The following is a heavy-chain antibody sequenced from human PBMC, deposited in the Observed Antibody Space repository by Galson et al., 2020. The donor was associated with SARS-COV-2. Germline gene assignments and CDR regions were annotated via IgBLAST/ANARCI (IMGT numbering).Heavy chain of an antibody. D-gene: IGHD6-19*01. CDR3: AHRRGPVAGGYFFDY. J-gene: IGHJ4*02. CDR2: IYWDDDK. CDR1: GFSLSTSGVG. Sequence: SGPTLVKPTQTLTLTCTVSGFSLSTSGVGVGWIRQPPGKALEWLGIIYWDDDKRYSPSLKSRLTITRDTSKNQVDLTLTDMDPVDTATYFCAHRRGPVAGGYFFDYWGQGTLVTVSS. V-gene: IGHV2-5*02.